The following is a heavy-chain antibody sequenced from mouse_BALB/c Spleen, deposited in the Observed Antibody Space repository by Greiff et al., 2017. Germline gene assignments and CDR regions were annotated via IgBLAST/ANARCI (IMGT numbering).Heavy chain of an antibody. V-gene: IGHV5-6*02. D-gene: IGHD2-4*01. CDR3: ASDYDYDDSYAMDY. Sequence: DVMLVESGGDLVKPGGSLKLSCAASGFTFSSYGMSWVRQTPDKRLEWVATISSGGSYTYYPDSVKGRFTISRDNAKNTLYLQMSSLKSEDTAMYYCASDYDYDDSYAMDYWGQGTSVTVSS. J-gene: IGHJ4*01. CDR1: GFTFSSYG. CDR2: ISSGGSYT.